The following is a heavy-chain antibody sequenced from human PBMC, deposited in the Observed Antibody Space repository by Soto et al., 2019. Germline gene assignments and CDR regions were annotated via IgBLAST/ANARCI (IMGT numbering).Heavy chain of an antibody. V-gene: IGHV3-30-3*01. CDR1: GFTFSSYA. CDR2: ISYDGSNK. Sequence: GGSLRLSCAASGFTFSSYAMHWVRQAPGKGLEWVAVISYDGSNKYYADSVKGRFTISRDNSKNTLYLQMNSLRAEDTAVYYCARTSSTSCYYCYYFDYWGQGT. CDR3: ARTSSTSCYYCYYFDY. J-gene: IGHJ4*02. D-gene: IGHD2-2*01.